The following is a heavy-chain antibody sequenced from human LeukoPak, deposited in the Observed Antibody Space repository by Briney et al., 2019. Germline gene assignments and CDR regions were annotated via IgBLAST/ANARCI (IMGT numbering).Heavy chain of an antibody. CDR1: GFTFSSYA. J-gene: IGHJ5*02. CDR3: AKDQSNLSYYDFWSGYYSSYPGGWFDP. V-gene: IGHV3-23*01. CDR2: ISGSGGST. Sequence: GGSLRLSCAASGFTFSSYAMSWVRQAPGKGLEWVSAISGSGGSTYYADSVKGRFTISRDNSKNTLYLQMNSLRAEDTAVYYCAKDQSNLSYYDFWSGYYSSYPGGWFDPWGQGTLVTVSS. D-gene: IGHD3-3*01.